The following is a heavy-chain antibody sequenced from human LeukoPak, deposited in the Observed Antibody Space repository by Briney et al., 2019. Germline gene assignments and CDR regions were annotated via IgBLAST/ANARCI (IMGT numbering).Heavy chain of an antibody. V-gene: IGHV3-48*04. D-gene: IGHD5-24*01. J-gene: IGHJ4*02. CDR1: GFSFNRYG. Sequence: GGSLRLSCAASGFSFNRYGMNWVRQAPGKGPEWVSYISSSSDSIHYADSVKGRFTMSRDNTKNSLYLQMNSLRAEDTAVYYCARASRDGYDCWGQGTLVTVSS. CDR2: ISSSSDSI. CDR3: ARASRDGYDC.